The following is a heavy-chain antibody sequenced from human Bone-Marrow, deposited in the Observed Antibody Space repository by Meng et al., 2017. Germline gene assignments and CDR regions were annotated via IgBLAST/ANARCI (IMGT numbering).Heavy chain of an antibody. J-gene: IGHJ3*02. V-gene: IGHV3-15*01. D-gene: IGHD2-15*01. CDR3: TTVFGVVVVAARQDAFDI. CDR2: IKSKTDGGTT. CDR1: GFTFSSYA. Sequence: GESLKISCAASGFTFSSYAMSWVRQAPGKGLEWVGRIKSKTDGGTTDYAAPVKGRFTISRDDSKNTLYLQMNSLKTEDTAVYYCTTVFGVVVVAARQDAFDIWGQGTMVTVSS.